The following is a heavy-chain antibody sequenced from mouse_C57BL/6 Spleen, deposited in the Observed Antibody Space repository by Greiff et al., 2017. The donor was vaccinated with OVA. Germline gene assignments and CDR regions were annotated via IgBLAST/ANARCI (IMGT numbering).Heavy chain of an antibody. Sequence: EVKLQESGAELVRPGASVKLSCTASGFNINDYYMHWVKQRPEQGLEWIGRIGPEDGDTEYAPQFQGKATMTADTSSKAAYLQLSRLTSEDPAVDYCTTSAQATYAMDYWGQGTSVTVSS. CDR3: TTSAQATYAMDY. V-gene: IGHV14-1*01. CDR1: GFNINDYY. D-gene: IGHD3-2*02. J-gene: IGHJ4*01. CDR2: IGPEDGDT.